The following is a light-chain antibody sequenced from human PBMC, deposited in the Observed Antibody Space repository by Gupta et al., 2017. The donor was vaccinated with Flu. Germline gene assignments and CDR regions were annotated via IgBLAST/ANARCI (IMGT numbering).Light chain of an antibody. CDR3: QVWDSTWV. CDR1: NIGSKN. Sequence: TCGGTNIGSKNVHWYQQMPGQAPILVIYSDTNRPSGIPERFSGSNSGNTATLTISRAQVGDEADYFCQVWDSTWVFGGGTKLTVL. J-gene: IGLJ3*02. V-gene: IGLV3-9*01. CDR2: SDT.